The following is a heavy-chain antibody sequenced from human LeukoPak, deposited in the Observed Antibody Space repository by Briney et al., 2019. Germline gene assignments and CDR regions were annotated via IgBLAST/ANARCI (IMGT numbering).Heavy chain of an antibody. CDR3: ARDHEGAAGKGIDY. CDR1: DYTFTNYG. CDR2: IGSYNGNT. J-gene: IGHJ4*02. V-gene: IGHV1-18*01. D-gene: IGHD6-13*01. Sequence: GASVKVSCKASDYTFTNYGISWVRQAPGQGLEWMGWIGSYNGNTNYAQNLQGRVTMTTDTSTNTAYMELRSLRSDDTAVYYCARDHEGAAGKGIDYWGQGTLVTVSS.